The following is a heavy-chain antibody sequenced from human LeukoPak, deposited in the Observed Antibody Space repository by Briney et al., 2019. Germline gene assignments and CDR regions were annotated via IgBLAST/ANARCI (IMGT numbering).Heavy chain of an antibody. V-gene: IGHV3-30*02. Sequence: GGSLRLSCAASGFTFSSYGMHWVRQAPGKGLEWVAFIRYDGSNKYYADSVKGRFTISRDNSKNRLYLQMNSLRAEDAAVYYCAKDLPPDCSSTSCYEQQLDYWGQGTLVTVSS. CDR1: GFTFSSYG. CDR2: IRYDGSNK. CDR3: AKDLPPDCSSTSCYEQQLDY. J-gene: IGHJ4*02. D-gene: IGHD2-2*01.